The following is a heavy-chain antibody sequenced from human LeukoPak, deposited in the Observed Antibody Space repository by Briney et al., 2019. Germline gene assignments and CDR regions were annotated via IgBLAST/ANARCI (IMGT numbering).Heavy chain of an antibody. CDR2: INPNSGGT. CDR3: ARVPTLNYYYGMDV. V-gene: IGHV1-2*02. Sequence: ASVKVSCKASGYTFTGYYMHWVRQAPGQGLEWMGWINPNSGGTNYAQKFQGRVTMTRDTSISTAYMELSRLRSDDTAVYYCARVPTLNYYYGMDVWGQGTTVTVSS. J-gene: IGHJ6*02. CDR1: GYTFTGYY.